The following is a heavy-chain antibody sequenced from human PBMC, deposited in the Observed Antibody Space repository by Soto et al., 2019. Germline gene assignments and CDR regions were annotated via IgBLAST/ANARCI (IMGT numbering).Heavy chain of an antibody. CDR3: AGGGGHDYNY. Sequence: EVQLLGSGGGLVQPGGSLRLSCVGSGFTFSTYWMNWVRQAPGKGLEWVANINPDGNVGTYVDSVRGRFTTSRDNAKNSLYLQMNSLRADATAVYFFAGGGGHDYNYWGQGIMVTVSS. CDR1: GFTFSTYW. V-gene: IGHV3-7*03. J-gene: IGHJ4*02. CDR2: INPDGNVG. D-gene: IGHD4-4*01.